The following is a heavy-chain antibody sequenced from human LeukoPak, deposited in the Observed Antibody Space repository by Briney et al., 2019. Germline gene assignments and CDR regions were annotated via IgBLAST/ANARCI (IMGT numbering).Heavy chain of an antibody. CDR1: GGSFSGYY. J-gene: IGHJ4*02. Sequence: SETLSLTCAVHGGSFSGYYWSWIRQPPGKGLEWIGEINHSGSTNYKPSLKSRVTISVDTSKNQFSLKLSSVTAADTAVYYCARRGSYRYYFDYWGQGTLVTVSS. CDR2: INHSGST. CDR3: ARRGSYRYYFDY. D-gene: IGHD1-26*01. V-gene: IGHV4-34*01.